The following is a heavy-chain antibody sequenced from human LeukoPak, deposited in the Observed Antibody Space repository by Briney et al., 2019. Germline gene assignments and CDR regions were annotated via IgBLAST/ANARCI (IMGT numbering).Heavy chain of an antibody. CDR2: IKRDGSEK. CDR3: ARSSSRGLSGAAAFDY. V-gene: IGHV3-7*01. Sequence: LGGSLRLSCAASGFTFSSNWMSWVRQAPGKGLEWVANIKRDGSEKYYVDSVKGRFTISRDNAKNSLYLQMNSLRAEDTAVYYCARSSSRGLSGAAAFDYWGRGTLVTVSS. CDR1: GFTFSSNW. J-gene: IGHJ4*02. D-gene: IGHD2-2*01.